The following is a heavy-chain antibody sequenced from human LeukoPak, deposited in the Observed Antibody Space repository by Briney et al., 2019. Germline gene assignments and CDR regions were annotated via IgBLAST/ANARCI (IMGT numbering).Heavy chain of an antibody. D-gene: IGHD4-11*01. Sequence: AETLSLTCTVSGDSISSTTYWWGWIRQSPGKGLEWIGSMSYVGITSYNPSLKSRATISVDTSKNQFSLMLSSVTAADTAVYYCTRLPLDYSLDHWGQGTPVSVSS. CDR1: GDSISSTTYW. J-gene: IGHJ4*02. CDR3: TRLPLDYSLDH. V-gene: IGHV4-39*01. CDR2: MSYVGIT.